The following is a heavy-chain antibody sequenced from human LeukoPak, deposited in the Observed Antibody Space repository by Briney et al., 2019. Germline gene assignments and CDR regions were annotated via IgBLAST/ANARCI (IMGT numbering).Heavy chain of an antibody. CDR2: IWYDGSNK. V-gene: IGHV3-33*01. CDR1: GFTFSSYG. Sequence: GRSLRLSCAASGFTFSSYGMHWVRQAPGKGLEWVAVIWYDGSNKYYADSVKGRFTISRDNSKNTLYLQMNSLRAEDTAVYYCARESGDILTGMNYGMDVWGQRTTVTVSS. CDR3: ARESGDILTGMNYGMDV. D-gene: IGHD3-9*01. J-gene: IGHJ6*02.